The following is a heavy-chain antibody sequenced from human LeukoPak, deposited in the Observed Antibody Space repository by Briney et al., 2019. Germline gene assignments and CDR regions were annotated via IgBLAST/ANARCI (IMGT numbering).Heavy chain of an antibody. V-gene: IGHV4-59*08. D-gene: IGHD3-22*01. J-gene: IGHJ4*02. CDR3: ARSPPDWYYDNSGQYYFDT. CDR1: GGSISGYY. Sequence: PSETLSLTCTVSGGSISGYYWSWIRQSPGKRLEWIAYISFTGNTNYNPSLKSRVTISLDTSKTHFSLTLSSLTAADTAVYYCARSPPDWYYDNSGQYYFDTWGQGALVTVSX. CDR2: ISFTGNT.